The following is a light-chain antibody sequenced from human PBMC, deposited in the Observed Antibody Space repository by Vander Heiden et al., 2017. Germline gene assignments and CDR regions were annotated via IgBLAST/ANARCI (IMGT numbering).Light chain of an antibody. J-gene: IGKJ4*01. Sequence: DIQMTQSPSSLSASVGDRVTITCRASQSISSYLNWYQQKPGKAPKLLIYAASSLQSGVPSRFSGSGSGTDFTLTISSLQPEDFATYYCQQSCSTLPLTFGGGTKVEIK. CDR3: QQSCSTLPLT. V-gene: IGKV1-39*01. CDR1: QSISSY. CDR2: AAS.